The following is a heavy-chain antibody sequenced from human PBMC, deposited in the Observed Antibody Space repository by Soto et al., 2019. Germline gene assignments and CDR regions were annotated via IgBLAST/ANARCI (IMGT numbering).Heavy chain of an antibody. Sequence: SETLSLSCAVCGGSFSGYYWSWIRQPPGKGLEWIGEINHSGSTNYNPSLKSRVTISVDTTKNQFSLKLSSVTAADTAVYYCARDVGSERGWYRDYWGQGTLVTVSS. CDR2: INHSGST. CDR1: GGSFSGYY. V-gene: IGHV4-34*01. J-gene: IGHJ4*02. CDR3: ARDVGSERGWYRDY. D-gene: IGHD6-19*01.